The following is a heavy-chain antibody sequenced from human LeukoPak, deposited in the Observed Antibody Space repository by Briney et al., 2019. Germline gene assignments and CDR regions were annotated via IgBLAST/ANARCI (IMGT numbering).Heavy chain of an antibody. CDR1: GGSISSYY. CDR2: IYYSGST. D-gene: IGHD3-22*01. J-gene: IGHJ4*02. Sequence: PSETLSLTCTVSGGSISSYYWSWIRQPPGKGLEWLGYIYYSGSTTYNPSLKSRVTISVDTSKNQFSLRLSSVTAADTAVYYCARGRDSRGYQYKGFDCWGQGTLVTVSS. V-gene: IGHV4-59*08. CDR3: ARGRDSRGYQYKGFDC.